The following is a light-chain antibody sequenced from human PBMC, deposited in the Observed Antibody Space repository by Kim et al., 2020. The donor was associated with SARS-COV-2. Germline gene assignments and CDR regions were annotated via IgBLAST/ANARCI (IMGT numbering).Light chain of an antibody. CDR2: EVS. V-gene: IGLV2-18*02. CDR1: SSDVGSHNR. J-gene: IGLJ2*01. CDR3: SSYTSSSTVV. Sequence: GQSVTLSCTGTSSDVGSHNRVSWYQQPPGTAPKLMIYEVSNRPSGVPDRFSGSKSGNTASLTISGLQAEDEADYFCSSYTSSSTVVFGGGTQLTVL.